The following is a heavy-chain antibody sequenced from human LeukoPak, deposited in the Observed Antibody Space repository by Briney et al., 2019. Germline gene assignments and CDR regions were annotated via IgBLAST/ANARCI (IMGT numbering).Heavy chain of an antibody. CDR2: INAGNGNT. Sequence: ASVRVSCKASGYTLTSYAMHWVRQAPGQRLERVGWINAGNGNTKYSQKFQGRVTITRDTSASTAYMELSSLRSEDTAVYYCARGGSSGYYYFDYWGQGTLVTVSS. V-gene: IGHV1-3*01. CDR3: ARGGSSGYYYFDY. CDR1: GYTLTSYA. D-gene: IGHD3-22*01. J-gene: IGHJ4*02.